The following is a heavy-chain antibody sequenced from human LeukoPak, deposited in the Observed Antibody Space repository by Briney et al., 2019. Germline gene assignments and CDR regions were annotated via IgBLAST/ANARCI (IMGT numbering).Heavy chain of an antibody. D-gene: IGHD7-27*01. CDR1: GFTFSTNP. J-gene: IGHJ4*02. Sequence: PGGSLRLSCAASGFTFSTNPMSWVRQAPGKGLEWVSVIYSGGSTYYADSVKGRFTSSRDNSKNTLYLQMNSLRAEDTAVYYCARELSGGYFDYWGQGTLVTVSS. V-gene: IGHV3-53*01. CDR3: ARELSGGYFDY. CDR2: IYSGGST.